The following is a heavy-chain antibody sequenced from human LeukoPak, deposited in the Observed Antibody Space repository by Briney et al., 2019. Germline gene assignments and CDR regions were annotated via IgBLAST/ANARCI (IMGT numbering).Heavy chain of an antibody. D-gene: IGHD3-10*01. CDR2: INDSGSST. J-gene: IGHJ5*02. CDR3: TKGLYGSGSSPDL. Sequence: AWGSLRLSCAASGFTCRKYAMTWVRQAQGKGLVGGSGINDSGSSTYYADSVNGRLTISRDNAKNTVYLQMNSLRVEDTAVYYCTKGLYGSGSSPDLWGQGTLVTVSS. CDR1: GFTCRKYA. V-gene: IGHV3-23*01.